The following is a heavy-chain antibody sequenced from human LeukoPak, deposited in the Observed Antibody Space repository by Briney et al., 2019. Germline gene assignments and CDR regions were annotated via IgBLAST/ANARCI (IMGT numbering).Heavy chain of an antibody. CDR3: ARGVGLTQGGTFDY. CDR1: GYSISSGFY. CDR2: IYHSGST. Sequence: SETLSLTCTVSGYSISSGFYWGWIRQPPGKGLEWIGSIYHSGSTHYSSSLKSRVAISVDTSKNQLSLRMSSVTAADTAVYYCARGVGLTQGGTFDYWGQGTLVTVSS. D-gene: IGHD1-26*01. V-gene: IGHV4-38-2*02. J-gene: IGHJ4*02.